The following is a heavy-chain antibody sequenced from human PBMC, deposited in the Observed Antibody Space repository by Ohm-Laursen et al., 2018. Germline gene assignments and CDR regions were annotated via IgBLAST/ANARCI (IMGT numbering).Heavy chain of an antibody. Sequence: SQTLSLTCTVSGGSISSGGYYWSWIRQHPGKGLEWIGYIYYSGRTYYNPSLKSRVSVSLDTSKNQFSLKLSSVTAADTAVYFCARETTTVTYLIDYWGQGTLVTVSS. D-gene: IGHD4-17*01. J-gene: IGHJ4*02. V-gene: IGHV4-31*03. CDR1: GGSISSGGYY. CDR3: ARETTTVTYLIDY. CDR2: IYYSGRT.